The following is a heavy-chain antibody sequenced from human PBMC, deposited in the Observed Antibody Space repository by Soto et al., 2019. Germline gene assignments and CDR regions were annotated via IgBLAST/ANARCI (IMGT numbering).Heavy chain of an antibody. D-gene: IGHD6-13*01. Sequence: EVHLLESGGGLVQPGGSLRLSCVASGFTFSGYAMNWVRQAPGKGLEWVASISGSGSSTYYADSVKGRFTISRDNSKNTLSVQMNSLRSEATAVYYCAKGRLGIRFGLTAAAALFDYWGQGTLVTVSS. CDR2: ISGSGSST. V-gene: IGHV3-23*01. CDR3: AKGRLGIRFGLTAAAALFDY. J-gene: IGHJ4*02. CDR1: GFTFSGYA.